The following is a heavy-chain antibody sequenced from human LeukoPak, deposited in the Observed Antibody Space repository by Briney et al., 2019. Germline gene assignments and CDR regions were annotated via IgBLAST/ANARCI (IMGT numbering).Heavy chain of an antibody. Sequence: SETLSLTCTVSGGSISSYYWSWIRQPPGKGLEWIGYIYYSGSTNYNPSLKSRVTISVDTSKNQFSLKLSSVTAADTAVYYCARAQLPYDILTGYYPPYMDVWGKGTAVTVSS. CDR2: IYYSGST. CDR3: ARAQLPYDILTGYYPPYMDV. CDR1: GGSISSYY. J-gene: IGHJ6*03. V-gene: IGHV4-59*01. D-gene: IGHD3-9*01.